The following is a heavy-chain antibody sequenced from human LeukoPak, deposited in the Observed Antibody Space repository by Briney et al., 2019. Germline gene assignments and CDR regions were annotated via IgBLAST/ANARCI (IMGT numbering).Heavy chain of an antibody. CDR3: AREVRAFLNWFDP. V-gene: IGHV3-53*01. D-gene: IGHD3-10*01. CDR1: GFTVSSNY. J-gene: IGHJ5*02. CDR2: IYSGGST. Sequence: GGSLRLSCAASGFTVSSNYMSWVRQAPGKGLEWVSVIYSGGSTYYADSVKGRFTISRDNSKNTLYLQMNSLRAEDTAVYYCAREVRAFLNWFDPWGQGTLVTVSS.